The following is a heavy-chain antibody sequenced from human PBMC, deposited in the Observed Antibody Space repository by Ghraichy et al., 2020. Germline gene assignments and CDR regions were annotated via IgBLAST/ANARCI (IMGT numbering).Heavy chain of an antibody. Sequence: GRTRNKANSYTTEYAESVKGRFTISRDDSKNSLYLQMNSLKTEDTAVYYCARAGLSYDSSGYYYGYWGQ. CDR3: ARAGLSYDSSGYYYGY. D-gene: IGHD3-22*01. J-gene: IGHJ4*02. V-gene: IGHV3-72*01. CDR2: TRNKANSYTT.